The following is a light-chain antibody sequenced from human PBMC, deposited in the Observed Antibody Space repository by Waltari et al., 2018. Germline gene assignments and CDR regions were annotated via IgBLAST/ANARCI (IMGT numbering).Light chain of an antibody. J-gene: IGLJ1*01. CDR1: TSDIGGNT. CDR2: SND. CDR3: AAWDDSLTYV. Sequence: QSVLTQPPSASGTPGQRVTISCSGSTSDIGGNTVVWYQQLPGTAPKLLIHSNDQRPSGVPDRFSGCKSGTSASLAISGLQSEDEGEYFCAAWDDSLTYVFGTGTKVTVL. V-gene: IGLV1-44*01.